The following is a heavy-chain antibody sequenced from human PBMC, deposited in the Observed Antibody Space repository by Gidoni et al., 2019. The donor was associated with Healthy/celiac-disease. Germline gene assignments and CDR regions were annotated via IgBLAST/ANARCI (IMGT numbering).Heavy chain of an antibody. CDR2: IWYDGSNK. J-gene: IGHJ4*02. V-gene: IGHV3-33*01. Sequence: QVQLVESGGGVVQPGRSLRLSCAASGFTFSSYGMHWVRQAPGKGLEWVAVIWYDGSNKYYADSVKGRFTISRDNSKNTLYLQMNSLRAEDTAVYYCARDAFEYSSSPPYFDYWGQGTLVTVSS. CDR3: ARDAFEYSSSPPYFDY. CDR1: GFTFSSYG. D-gene: IGHD6-6*01.